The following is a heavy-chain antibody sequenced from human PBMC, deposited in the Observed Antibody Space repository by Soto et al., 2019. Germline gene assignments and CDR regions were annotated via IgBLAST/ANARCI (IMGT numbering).Heavy chain of an antibody. D-gene: IGHD3-3*01. Sequence: ASVKVSCKESGYTFTSYYMHWVRQAPGQGLEWMGIINPSGGSTSYAQKFQGRVTMTRDTSTSTVYMELSSLRSEDTAVYYCARDRAYYDFWSGWGAYYYGMDVWGQGTTVTV. J-gene: IGHJ6*02. CDR1: GYTFTSYY. V-gene: IGHV1-46*01. CDR2: INPSGGST. CDR3: ARDRAYYDFWSGWGAYYYGMDV.